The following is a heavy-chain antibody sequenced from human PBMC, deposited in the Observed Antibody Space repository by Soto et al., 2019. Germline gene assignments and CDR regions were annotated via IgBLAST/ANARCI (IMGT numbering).Heavy chain of an antibody. D-gene: IGHD3-16*01. CDR2: IKEDGSEK. Sequence: PGGSLRLSCAASGFTFSRYWMSWVRQAPGKGLEWVANIKEDGSEKNDVDSVKGRFTISRDNAKNSLYLQMNSLRVEDTAVYYCAKGGPIDYCGQGTLVTSPQ. V-gene: IGHV3-7*03. CDR1: GFTFSRYW. CDR3: AKGGPIDY. J-gene: IGHJ4*02.